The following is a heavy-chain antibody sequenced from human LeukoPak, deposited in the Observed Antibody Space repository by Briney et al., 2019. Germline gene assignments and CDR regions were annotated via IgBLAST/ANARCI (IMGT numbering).Heavy chain of an antibody. V-gene: IGHV5-51*01. D-gene: IGHD6-19*01. Sequence: PGESLKISCKGSGYSFTSYWIGWVRPMPGKGLEWMGIIYPGDSDTRYSPSFQGQVTISADKSISTAYLQWSSLKASDTAMYYCARLILDIEVAGTFFENFDYWGQGTLVTVSS. CDR1: GYSFTSYW. CDR2: IYPGDSDT. J-gene: IGHJ4*02. CDR3: ARLILDIEVAGTFFENFDY.